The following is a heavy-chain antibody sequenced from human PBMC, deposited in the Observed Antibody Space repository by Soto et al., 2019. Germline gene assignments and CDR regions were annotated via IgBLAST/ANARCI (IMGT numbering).Heavy chain of an antibody. J-gene: IGHJ3*01. Sequence: QPVGSLRLSCVASGFTFSNYAMHWVRQTPGKGLEWVAVISFDGSNKYYADSVKGRFTISRDNSKQTVYLQTNSLRPDDSALYYCSTSPGIAVASAFDFWGQGTKVTVS. D-gene: IGHD6-19*01. V-gene: IGHV3-30-3*01. CDR1: GFTFSNYA. CDR2: ISFDGSNK. CDR3: STSPGIAVASAFDF.